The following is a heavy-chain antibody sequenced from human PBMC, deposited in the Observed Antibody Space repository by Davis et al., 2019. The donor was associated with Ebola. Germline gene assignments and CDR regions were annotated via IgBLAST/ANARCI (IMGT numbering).Heavy chain of an antibody. Sequence: PGGSLRLSCAASGFSFSTYEMNWVRQAPGRGLEWLSYISATGDLIYYADSVQGRFTVSRDNAKNSLYLQMNSLRAEDTAVYYCARGRGGKSRYGMDVWGQGTTVTVSS. J-gene: IGHJ6*02. D-gene: IGHD4-23*01. CDR1: GFSFSTYE. CDR3: ARGRGGKSRYGMDV. CDR2: ISATGDLI. V-gene: IGHV3-48*03.